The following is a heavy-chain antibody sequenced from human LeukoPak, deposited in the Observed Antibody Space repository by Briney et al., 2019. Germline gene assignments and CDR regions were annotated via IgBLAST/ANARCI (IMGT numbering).Heavy chain of an antibody. Sequence: PSETLSLTCAVSGGSISSYYWSWIRQPPGKGLEWIGYIYYSGSTNYNPSLKSRVTISVDTSKNQFSLKLSSVTAADTAVYYCARAYSSGWPYYYYYYGMDVWGQGTTVTVSS. CDR2: IYYSGST. J-gene: IGHJ6*02. V-gene: IGHV4-59*01. CDR1: GGSISSYY. D-gene: IGHD6-19*01. CDR3: ARAYSSGWPYYYYYYGMDV.